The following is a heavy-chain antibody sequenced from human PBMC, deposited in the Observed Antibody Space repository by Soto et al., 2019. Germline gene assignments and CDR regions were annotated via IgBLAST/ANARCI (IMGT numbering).Heavy chain of an antibody. V-gene: IGHV4-39*01. J-gene: IGHJ3*02. D-gene: IGHD1-1*01. CDR2: IYYSGSS. CDR1: GGSISSSSYY. CDR3: ARHHSDPTYNLNDVAHAFDI. Sequence: SETLSLTCTISGGSISSSSYYWGWIRQPPGKGLEWIGMIYYSGSSYYNPSLKSRVTISVDTSKNQFSLKLSSLTAEDTAVYYCARHHSDPTYNLNDVAHAFDIWGQGTMVTVSS.